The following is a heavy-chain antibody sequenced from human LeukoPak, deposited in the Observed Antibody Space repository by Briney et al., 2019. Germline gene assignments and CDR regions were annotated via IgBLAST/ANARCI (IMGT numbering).Heavy chain of an antibody. CDR3: ARDRRSVGGAAYAFDI. D-gene: IGHD3-3*01. Sequence: ASVKVSCKASGYTFTSYGISWVRQAPGQGLEWVGWISSYNGNTKYAEEFQGRVTMTTGTSTSTVYMELGSLTSDDTAVYYCARDRRSVGGAAYAFDIWGQGTMVAVSS. CDR2: ISSYNGNT. J-gene: IGHJ3*02. CDR1: GYTFTSYG. V-gene: IGHV1-18*01.